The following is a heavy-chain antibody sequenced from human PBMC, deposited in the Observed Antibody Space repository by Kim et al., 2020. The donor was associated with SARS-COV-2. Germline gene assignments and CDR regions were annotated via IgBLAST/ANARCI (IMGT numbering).Heavy chain of an antibody. V-gene: IGHV4-34*01. J-gene: IGHJ5*02. CDR3: ARATMVRGVRRFDP. Sequence: SETLSLTCAVYGGSFSGYYWSWIRQPPGKGLEWIGEINHSGSTNYNPSLKSRVTISVDTSKNQFSLKLSSVTAADTAVYYCARATMVRGVRRFDPWGQGTLVTVSS. D-gene: IGHD3-10*01. CDR2: INHSGST. CDR1: GGSFSGYY.